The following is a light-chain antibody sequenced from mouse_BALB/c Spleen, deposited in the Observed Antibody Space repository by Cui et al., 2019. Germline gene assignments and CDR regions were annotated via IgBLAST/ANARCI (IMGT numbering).Light chain of an antibody. CDR1: ESVDSYGNSL. Sequence: NHALTKSSSSLAVSPGQRATISCRASESVDSYGNSLMHWYQQQPGQPPKLLIHLASNLESGVPSRCSGSGSRTSFTLTICPVETEYSATYYCQQNDEDPFTFVSGTKLEIK. CDR3: QQNDEDPFT. J-gene: IGKJ4*01. V-gene: IGKV3-10*01. CDR2: LAS.